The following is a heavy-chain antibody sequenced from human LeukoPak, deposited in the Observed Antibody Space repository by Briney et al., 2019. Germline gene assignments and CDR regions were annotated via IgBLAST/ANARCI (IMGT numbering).Heavy chain of an antibody. Sequence: PSETLSLNCTVSGGSISSYYWSWIRQPPGKGLEWIGYIYYSGSTNYNLSLKSRVTISVDTSKNQFSLKLSSVTAADTAVYYCARLLDTAMVKDYYYYYYGMDVWGQGTTVTVSS. CDR2: IYYSGST. CDR3: ARLLDTAMVKDYYYYYYGMDV. D-gene: IGHD5-18*01. J-gene: IGHJ6*02. V-gene: IGHV4-59*08. CDR1: GGSISSYY.